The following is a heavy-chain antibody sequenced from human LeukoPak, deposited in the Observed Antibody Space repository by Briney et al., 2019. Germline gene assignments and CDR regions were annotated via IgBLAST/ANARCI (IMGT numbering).Heavy chain of an antibody. D-gene: IGHD3-3*01. V-gene: IGHV4-4*09. CDR1: GGSISGYY. CDR2: IYTSGST. CDR3: ARHSSYYDFWSGYYTYYYYMDV. J-gene: IGHJ6*03. Sequence: PSETLSLTCTVSGGSISGYYWSWIRQPPGKGLEWIGYIYTSGSTNYNPSLKSRVTISVDTSKNQFSLKLSSVTAADTAVYYCARHSSYYDFWSGYYTYYYYMDVWGKGTTVTVSS.